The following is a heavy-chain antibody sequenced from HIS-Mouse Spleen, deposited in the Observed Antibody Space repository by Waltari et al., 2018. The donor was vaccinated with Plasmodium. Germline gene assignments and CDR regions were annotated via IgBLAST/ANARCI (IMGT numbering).Heavy chain of an antibody. CDR2: IYYSGST. CDR3: ARDRITGTSYFDY. D-gene: IGHD1-7*01. CDR1: GGSIRSSSYY. V-gene: IGHV4-39*07. J-gene: IGHJ4*02. Sequence: QLQLQESGPGLVKPSETLSLTCTVSGGSIRSSSYYWGWNRQPPGKGLELIGGIYYSGSTYYTPSLKSRVTISVDTSKNQFSLKLSSVTAADTAVYYCARDRITGTSYFDYWGQGTLVTVSS.